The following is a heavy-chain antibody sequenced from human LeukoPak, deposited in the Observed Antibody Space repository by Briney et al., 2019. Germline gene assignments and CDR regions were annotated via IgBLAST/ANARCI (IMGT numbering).Heavy chain of an antibody. CDR2: VSAIDGRT. CDR3: TKDRRGPAAGTWYFDS. J-gene: IGHJ4*02. V-gene: IGHV3-23*01. D-gene: IGHD6-13*01. CDR1: GVTFSSTT. Sequence: GGSLRVPCVASGVTFSSTTMGWVRQDPGRGLEWVSSVSAIDGRTYYADSVRGRFTISRDNSKNTVYLQLNSLRAGDTAIYYCTKDRRGPAAGTWYFDSWGQGTLVTVSS.